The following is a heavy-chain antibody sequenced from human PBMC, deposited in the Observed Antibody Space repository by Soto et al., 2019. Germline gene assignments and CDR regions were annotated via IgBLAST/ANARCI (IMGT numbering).Heavy chain of an antibody. CDR1: GRTFSSYA. J-gene: IGHJ6*02. CDR3: AREGLAAAGRVYYYGMDV. Sequence: VKVSRKSSGRTFSSYAISGVRPAPGQALEWMGGIIPIFGTANYAQKFQGRVTITADESTSTAYMELSSLRSEDTAVYYCAREGLAAAGRVYYYGMDVWGQGTTVTVSS. V-gene: IGHV1-69*13. CDR2: IIPIFGTA. D-gene: IGHD6-13*01.